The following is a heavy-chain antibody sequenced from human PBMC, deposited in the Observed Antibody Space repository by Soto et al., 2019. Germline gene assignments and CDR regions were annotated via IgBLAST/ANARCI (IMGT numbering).Heavy chain of an antibody. D-gene: IGHD6-13*01. CDR2: IYYSGST. CDR3: ARVYSSSWYMGGYWFDP. Sequence: QVQLQESGPGLVKPSQTLSLTCTVSGGSISSGDYYWSWIRQPPGKGLEWIGYIYYSGSTYYNPSLKSRVTISVDTSKNQFALKLSSVTAADTAVYYCARVYSSSWYMGGYWFDPWGQGTLVTVSS. V-gene: IGHV4-30-4*01. J-gene: IGHJ5*02. CDR1: GGSISSGDYY.